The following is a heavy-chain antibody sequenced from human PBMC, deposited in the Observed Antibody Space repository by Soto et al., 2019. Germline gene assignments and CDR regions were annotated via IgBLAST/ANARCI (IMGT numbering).Heavy chain of an antibody. V-gene: IGHV1-69*01. Sequence: QVQLVQSGAEVKKPGSSVKVSCKASGGTFSSFAISWVRQAPGQGPEWMGGITPIFATANYAQKFQGRVTITAVESTNTVYMELSSLRSEDTAVYYCARWRGTVTTPGFMGPLDYWGQGTLVTVSS. CDR2: ITPIFATA. CDR1: GGTFSSFA. CDR3: ARWRGTVTTPGFMGPLDY. D-gene: IGHD3-3*01. J-gene: IGHJ4*02.